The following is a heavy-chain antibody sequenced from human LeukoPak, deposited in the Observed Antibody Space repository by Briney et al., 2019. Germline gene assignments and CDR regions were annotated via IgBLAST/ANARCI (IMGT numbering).Heavy chain of an antibody. Sequence: GESLKISCKGSGYSFTSYWIGWVRQMPGKGLEWMGIIYPGDSDTRYSTSFQGQVTISADKSISTAYLQWSSLKASDTAMYYCARHTIATTGMSWFDPWGQGTLVTVSS. D-gene: IGHD6-13*01. V-gene: IGHV5-51*01. CDR3: ARHTIATTGMSWFDP. CDR1: GYSFTSYW. CDR2: IYPGDSDT. J-gene: IGHJ5*02.